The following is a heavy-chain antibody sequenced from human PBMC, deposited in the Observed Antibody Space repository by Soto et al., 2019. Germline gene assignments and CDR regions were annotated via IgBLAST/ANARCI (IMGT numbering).Heavy chain of an antibody. CDR3: ARADHDYGDSSFDY. CDR1: GGTFSSYT. J-gene: IGHJ4*02. CDR2: IIPILGIA. V-gene: IGHV1-69*02. D-gene: IGHD4-17*01. Sequence: QVQLVQSGAEVKKPGSSVKVSCKASGGTFSSYTISWVRQAPGQGLEWMGRIIPILGIANYAQKFQGRVTITSDKSTSTAYMELSSLRSDDTAVYYCARADHDYGDSSFDYWGQGTLVTVSS.